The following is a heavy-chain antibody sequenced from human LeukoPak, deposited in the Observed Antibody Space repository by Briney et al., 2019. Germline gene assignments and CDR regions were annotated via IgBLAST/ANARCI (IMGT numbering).Heavy chain of an antibody. D-gene: IGHD6-6*01. CDR3: AKDIAARFYFDY. Sequence: PGGSLRLSCAASGFTFSSYAMSWVRQAPGKGLEWVSAISGSGGSTYYADSVKGRFTISRDNSKNTLYLQMNSLRAEDTAEYYCAKDIAARFYFDYWGQGTLVTVSS. CDR1: GFTFSSYA. J-gene: IGHJ4*02. CDR2: ISGSGGST. V-gene: IGHV3-23*01.